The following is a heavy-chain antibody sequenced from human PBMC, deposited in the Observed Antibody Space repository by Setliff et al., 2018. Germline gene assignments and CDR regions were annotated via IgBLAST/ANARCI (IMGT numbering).Heavy chain of an antibody. J-gene: IGHJ4*01. CDR3: ATPRSHLFGSGSYYDY. V-gene: IGHV4-39*01. CDR1: GGSISSSTHY. D-gene: IGHD3-10*01. Sequence: TLSLPCNVSGGSISSSTHYWGWIRQPPGKGLEWIGGIYYTGSTYYNPSLKSRVTISADKPKNQFSLKLSSVTAADTAVYYCATPRSHLFGSGSYYDYWGQGTLVTVSS. CDR2: IYYTGST.